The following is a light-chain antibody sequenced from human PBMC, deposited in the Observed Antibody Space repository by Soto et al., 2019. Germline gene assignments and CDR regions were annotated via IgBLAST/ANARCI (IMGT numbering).Light chain of an antibody. J-gene: IGKJ2*01. Sequence: EIVTTQTAATLSVSPGVRATLSCMAIQSISGTLAWYQQKPGQAPRLIIYAASARATGFPARFSGSGSGTEFTLTIRSLQSEDFAVYYCQQYNKWHTGYTFGQGTKVDIK. CDR2: AAS. CDR1: QSISGT. CDR3: QQYNKWHTGYT. V-gene: IGKV3D-15*01.